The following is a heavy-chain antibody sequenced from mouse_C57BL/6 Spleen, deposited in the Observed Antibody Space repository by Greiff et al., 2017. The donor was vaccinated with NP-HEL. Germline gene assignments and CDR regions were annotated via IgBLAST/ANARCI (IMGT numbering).Heavy chain of an antibody. CDR1: GFTFSSYA. J-gene: IGHJ3*01. CDR2: ISSGGSYT. Sequence: EVKLVESGGGLVKPGGSLKLSCAASGFTFSSYAMSWVRQTPDKRLEWVATISSGGSYTYYPDSVKGRFTISRDNAKNTLYLQMSSLKSEDTAMYYCAREDSSGYPFAYWGQGTLVTVSA. D-gene: IGHD3-2*02. CDR3: AREDSSGYPFAY. V-gene: IGHV5-6*03.